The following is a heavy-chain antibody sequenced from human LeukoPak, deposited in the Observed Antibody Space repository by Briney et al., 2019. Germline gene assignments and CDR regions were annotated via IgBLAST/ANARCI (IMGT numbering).Heavy chain of an antibody. Sequence: SQTLSLTCAISGDSVSSNSAAWNWIRQSPSRGLEWLGRTYYRSKWYNDYAVSVKSRITINPDTSKNQFSLQLNSVTPEDTAVYYCARDSSYYDILTGYKNAEYFQHWGQGTLVTVSS. CDR3: ARDSSYYDILTGYKNAEYFQH. CDR1: GDSVSSNSAA. J-gene: IGHJ1*01. V-gene: IGHV6-1*01. D-gene: IGHD3-9*01. CDR2: TYYRSKWYN.